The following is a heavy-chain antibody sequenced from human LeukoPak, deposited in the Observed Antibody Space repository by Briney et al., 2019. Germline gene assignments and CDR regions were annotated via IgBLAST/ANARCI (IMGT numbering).Heavy chain of an antibody. Sequence: PGGSLRLSCAASGFTFSNYWMHWVRQAPGRGLVWVSRINPDGTSTSYADSVKGRFTISRDNSKNTLYLQMNSLRAEDTAVYYCAKAYYYDSSGYYKDWGQGTLVTVSS. CDR3: AKAYYYDSSGYYKD. J-gene: IGHJ4*02. D-gene: IGHD3-22*01. V-gene: IGHV3-74*01. CDR2: INPDGTST. CDR1: GFTFSNYW.